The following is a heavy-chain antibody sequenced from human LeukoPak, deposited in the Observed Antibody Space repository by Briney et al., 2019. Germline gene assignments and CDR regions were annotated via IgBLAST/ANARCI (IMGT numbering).Heavy chain of an antibody. CDR1: GFTSSSYW. CDR2: IKQDGSEK. V-gene: IGHV3-7*01. J-gene: IGHJ4*02. D-gene: IGHD5-24*01. CDR3: ARLPHRGGYNSH. Sequence: GGSLRLSCAASGFTSSSYWMSWVRQAPRKGREWVATIKQDGSEKYYVDSVKGRFTISRDNAKNSLYLQMNSRRAEDTAVYYCARLPHRGGYNSHWGQGTLVTVSS.